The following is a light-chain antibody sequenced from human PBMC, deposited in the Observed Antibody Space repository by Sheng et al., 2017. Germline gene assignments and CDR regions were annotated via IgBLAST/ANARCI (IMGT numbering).Light chain of an antibody. CDR3: NSRDSSGNHYV. Sequence: SSELTQDPAVSVALGQTVRITCQGDSLRSYYASWYQQKPGQAPVLVIYGKNNRPSGIPDRFSGSSSGNTASLTITGAQAEDEADYYCNSRDSSGNHYVFGTRDQGH. CDR2: GKN. CDR1: SLRSYY. V-gene: IGLV3-19*01. J-gene: IGLJ1*01.